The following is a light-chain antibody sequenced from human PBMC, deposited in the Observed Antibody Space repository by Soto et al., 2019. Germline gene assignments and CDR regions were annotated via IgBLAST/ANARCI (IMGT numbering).Light chain of an antibody. Sequence: EILLTQSPATLSLSQGYRATLSCRASQSINIYLAWYQQRPGQAPRLLIYDASKRATGVPVRFSGSGSGTDFTLTISSLEPEDFAVYYCQQRGDSPPITFGHGTRLEIK. CDR2: DAS. CDR3: QQRGDSPPIT. V-gene: IGKV3-11*01. J-gene: IGKJ5*01. CDR1: QSINIY.